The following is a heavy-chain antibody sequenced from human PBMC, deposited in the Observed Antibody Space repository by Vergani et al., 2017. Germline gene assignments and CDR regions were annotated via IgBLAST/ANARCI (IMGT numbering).Heavy chain of an antibody. D-gene: IGHD2-15*01. CDR3: ARDGRGIGYCSGGSCYFDAFDI. CDR1: GFTFSSYS. Sequence: VQLVESGGGLVKPGGSLRLSCAASGFTFSSYSMNWVRQAPGKGLEWVSSISSSSSYIYYADSVKGRFTISRDNAKNSLYLQMNSLRAEDTAVYYCARDGRGIGYCSGGSCYFDAFDIWGQGTMVTVSS. J-gene: IGHJ3*02. V-gene: IGHV3-21*01. CDR2: ISSSSSYI.